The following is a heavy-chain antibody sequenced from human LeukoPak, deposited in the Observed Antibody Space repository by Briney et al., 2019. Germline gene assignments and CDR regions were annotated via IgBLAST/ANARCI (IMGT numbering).Heavy chain of an antibody. Sequence: GGSLRLSCAASGFTFSSYAMHWVRQAPGKGLEWVAVISYDGSNKYYADSVKGRFTISRDNSKNTLYLQMNSLRAEDTAVYYCARDTRAVTTQNYYYYGMDVWGQGTTVTVSS. CDR3: ARDTRAVTTQNYYYYGMDV. D-gene: IGHD4-17*01. V-gene: IGHV3-30-3*01. CDR2: ISYDGSNK. J-gene: IGHJ6*02. CDR1: GFTFSSYA.